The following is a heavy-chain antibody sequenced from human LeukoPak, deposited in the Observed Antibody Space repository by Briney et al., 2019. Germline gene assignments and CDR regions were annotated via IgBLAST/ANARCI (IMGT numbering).Heavy chain of an antibody. D-gene: IGHD6-19*01. CDR1: GFTFSSYA. J-gene: IGHJ4*02. Sequence: AGGSLRLSCAASGFTFSSYAMSWVRQAPGKGLEWVANIKKDGSEKYYVDAVKGRFTISRDNAKTSLYLQMNSLRAEDTAVYYCARDPLREWLGAGGWYFDYWGQGTLVTVSS. CDR3: ARDPLREWLGAGGWYFDY. CDR2: IKKDGSEK. V-gene: IGHV3-7*01.